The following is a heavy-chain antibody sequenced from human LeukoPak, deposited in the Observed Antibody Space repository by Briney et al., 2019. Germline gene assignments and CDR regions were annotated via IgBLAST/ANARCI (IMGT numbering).Heavy chain of an antibody. CDR3: AREDPQTTVPEGMDV. CDR2: IYYSGTT. D-gene: IGHD4-17*01. CDR1: GGSISHYY. V-gene: IGHV4-59*01. J-gene: IGHJ6*02. Sequence: SETLSLTCTVSGGSISHYYWSWIRHSPGRGLEWIGYIYYSGTTNYNPSLKSRVTISVDTSRNLFSLQLRSVTAADTAVYYCAREDPQTTVPEGMDVWGQGTTVIVSS.